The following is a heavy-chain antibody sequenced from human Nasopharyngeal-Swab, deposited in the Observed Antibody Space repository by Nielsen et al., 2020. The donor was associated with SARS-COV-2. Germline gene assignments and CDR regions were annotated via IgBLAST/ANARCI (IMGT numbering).Heavy chain of an antibody. CDR2: ISYDGSNK. CDR3: ARAYPELRYFDWLLGGPDY. V-gene: IGHV3-30-3*01. J-gene: IGHJ4*02. Sequence: GGSLRLSCAASGFTFSSYAMHWVRQAPGKGLEWVAVISYDGSNKYYADSVKGRFTISRDNSKNTLYLQMNSLRAEDTAVYYCARAYPELRYFDWLLGGPDYWGQGTLVTVSS. D-gene: IGHD3-9*01. CDR1: GFTFSSYA.